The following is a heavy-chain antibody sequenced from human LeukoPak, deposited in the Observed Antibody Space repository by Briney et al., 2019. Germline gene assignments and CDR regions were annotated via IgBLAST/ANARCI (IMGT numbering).Heavy chain of an antibody. CDR1: GFTLSSYA. CDR2: IWYDGSNR. V-gene: IGHV3-33*01. Sequence: GGSLRLSCAASGFTLSSYAMHWVRQAPGKGLEWVTTIWYDGSNRYYGDSVKGRFTISRDNSKSTVFLQMNSLRAEDTALYYCARDKGTHPYNWFDPWGQGTLVTVSS. J-gene: IGHJ5*02. CDR3: ARDKGTHPYNWFDP.